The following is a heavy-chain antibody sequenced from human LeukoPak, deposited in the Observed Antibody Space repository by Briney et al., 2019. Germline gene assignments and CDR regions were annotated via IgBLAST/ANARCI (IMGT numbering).Heavy chain of an antibody. Sequence: GGSLRLSCAASGFTFSSYAMSWVRQAPEKGLEWVSAISGSGGSTYYADSVKGRFTISRDNSKNTLYLQMNSLRAEDTAVYYCAKDTVDDFWSGYYKDWFDPWGQGTLVTVSS. V-gene: IGHV3-23*01. D-gene: IGHD3-3*01. CDR2: ISGSGGST. CDR3: AKDTVDDFWSGYYKDWFDP. J-gene: IGHJ5*02. CDR1: GFTFSSYA.